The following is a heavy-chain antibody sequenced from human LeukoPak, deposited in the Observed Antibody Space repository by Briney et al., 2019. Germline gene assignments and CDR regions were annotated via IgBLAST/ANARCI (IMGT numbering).Heavy chain of an antibody. D-gene: IGHD6-13*01. J-gene: IGHJ6*02. CDR1: GGSISSYY. CDR3: ARDTGYSSSWYSYYYYGMDV. CDR2: IYYSGST. V-gene: IGHV4-59*12. Sequence: SETLSLTCTVSGGSISSYYWSWIRQPPGKGLEWIGYIYYSGSTNYNPSLKSRVTISVDTSKNQSSLKLSSVTAADTAVYYCARDTGYSSSWYSYYYYGMDVWGQGTTVTVSS.